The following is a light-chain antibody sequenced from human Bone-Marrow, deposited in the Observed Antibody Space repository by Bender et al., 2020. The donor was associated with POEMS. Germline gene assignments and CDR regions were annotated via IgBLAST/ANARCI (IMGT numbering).Light chain of an antibody. V-gene: IGLV1-44*01. CDR1: SSNIGAHA. CDR2: SGH. J-gene: IGLJ3*02. Sequence: QSVLTQPPSASGTPGQRVTISCSGGSSNIGAHAVNWYQHLPGTAPKLLIYSGHRRPSEVPDRFPGSRSGTSASLAISGLQSEDEADYYCAVWDDSLNGWVFGGGTKLTVL. CDR3: AVWDDSLNGWV.